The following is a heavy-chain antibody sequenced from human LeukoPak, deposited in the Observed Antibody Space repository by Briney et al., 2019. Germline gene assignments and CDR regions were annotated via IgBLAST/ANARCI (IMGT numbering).Heavy chain of an antibody. Sequence: PSETLSLTCTVSGGSISSGDYYWSWIRQPPGKGLEWIGYIYYSGSTYYNPSLKSRVTISVDTSMNQFSLKLSSVTAADTAVYYCAREQPASKYYYDSSGYYASGFDYWGQGTLVTVSS. D-gene: IGHD3-22*01. CDR1: GGSISSGDYY. J-gene: IGHJ4*02. V-gene: IGHV4-30-4*01. CDR3: AREQPASKYYYDSSGYYASGFDY. CDR2: IYYSGST.